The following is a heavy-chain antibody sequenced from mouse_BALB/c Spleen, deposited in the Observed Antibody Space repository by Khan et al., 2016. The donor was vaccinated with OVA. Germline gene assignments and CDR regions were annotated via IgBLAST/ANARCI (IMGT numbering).Heavy chain of an antibody. CDR1: GFTFSNYG. V-gene: IGHV5-6-5*01. Sequence: EVQLVESGGGLVKPGGSLKLSCAASGFTFSNYGVSWVRQTPEKRLEWVASISSGDTTYYPDSVKGRFTISRANARNILYLQMSSLRSEDTAMYYCARDYWFAYWGQGTLVTVSA. J-gene: IGHJ3*01. CDR2: ISSGDTT. CDR3: ARDYWFAY.